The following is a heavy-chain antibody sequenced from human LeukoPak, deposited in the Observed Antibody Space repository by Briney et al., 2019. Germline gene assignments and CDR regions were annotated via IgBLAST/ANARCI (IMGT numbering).Heavy chain of an antibody. CDR3: GKDGPVISY. J-gene: IGHJ4*02. CDR1: GSASDDFG. CDR2: ISGDGSVT. D-gene: IGHD2-21*01. V-gene: IGHV3-43*02. Sequence: GGSLRLSCAASGSASDDFGMHWVRQAPGKGLEWVSFISGDGSVTYYTDSLKGRFTVSRDNSKNSLYLQMGSLRAEDTALYYCGKDGPVISYWGQGTVVTVSS.